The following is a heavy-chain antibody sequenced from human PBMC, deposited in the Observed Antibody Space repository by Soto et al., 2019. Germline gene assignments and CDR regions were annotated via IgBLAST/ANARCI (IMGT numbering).Heavy chain of an antibody. D-gene: IGHD6-19*01. V-gene: IGHV1-18*04. CDR3: ARAISSGWANGVDP. CDR1: GYTFHSYG. CDR2: ISGYNGNT. Sequence: QVQLVQSGAEVKKPGASVKVSCKASGYTFHSYGISWVRQAPGQGLEWMGTISGYNGNTNYAQKLQGRVTMTTDTSTSTAYMELRSLRSDDTALYYCARAISSGWANGVDPWGQGTLVTVSS. J-gene: IGHJ5*02.